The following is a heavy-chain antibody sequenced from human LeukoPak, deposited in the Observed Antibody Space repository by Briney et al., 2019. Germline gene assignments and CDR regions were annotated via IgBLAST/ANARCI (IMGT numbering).Heavy chain of an antibody. V-gene: IGHV1-2*06. D-gene: IGHD3-22*01. J-gene: IGHJ4*02. CDR1: GYTFTGYY. CDR3: ARGGDYYDSSGQDH. CDR2: INPNSGGT. Sequence: ASVKVSCKASGYTFTGYYMHWVRQAPGQGLEWMGRINPNSGGTNYAQKFQGRVTMTRDTSISTAYMELSRLRSDDTAVYYCARGGDYYDSSGQDHWGQGTLVTVSS.